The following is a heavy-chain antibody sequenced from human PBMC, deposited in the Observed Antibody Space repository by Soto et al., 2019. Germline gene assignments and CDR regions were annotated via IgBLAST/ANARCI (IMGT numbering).Heavy chain of an antibody. CDR1: GFTFSSYA. J-gene: IGHJ6*02. CDR3: AKVRRSIAAPRFDYYYYYGMDV. CDR2: ISGSGGST. D-gene: IGHD6-6*01. Sequence: TGGSLRLSCAASGFTFSSYAMSWVRQAPGKGLEWVSAISGSGGSTYYADSVKGRFTISRDNSKNTLYLQMNSLRAEDTAVYYCAKVRRSIAAPRFDYYYYYGMDVWGQGTTVTVSS. V-gene: IGHV3-23*01.